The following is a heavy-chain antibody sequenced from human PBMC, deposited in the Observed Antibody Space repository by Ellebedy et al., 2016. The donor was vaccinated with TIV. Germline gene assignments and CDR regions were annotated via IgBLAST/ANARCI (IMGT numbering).Heavy chain of an antibody. CDR3: ARDGKWKLFLDY. CDR1: GGSINSSNYY. Sequence: GSLRLSCTVSGGSINSSNYYWGWIRQPPGKGLEWIGNFYYSGSTYYNPSLKSRVTISVDTSKNQFSLRLSSVTAADTAVYYCARDGKWKLFLDYWGQGTLVTVSS. J-gene: IGHJ4*02. V-gene: IGHV4-39*07. CDR2: FYYSGST. D-gene: IGHD2-21*01.